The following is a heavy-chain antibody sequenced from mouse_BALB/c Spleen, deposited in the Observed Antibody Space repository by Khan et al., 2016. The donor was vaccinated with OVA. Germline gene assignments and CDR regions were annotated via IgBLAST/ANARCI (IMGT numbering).Heavy chain of an antibody. CDR2: INPSNGYT. D-gene: IGHD2-14*01. CDR1: GYTFTSYT. V-gene: IGHV1-4*01. Sequence: LQESGAELARPGASVKMSCKASGYTFTSYTIHWIKERPGQGLEWIGYINPSNGYTNYNQKFKDKATLTTDKSSTTAYLQLSSLTSEDSAVYNCVRDGAYHRNDGWFAYWGQGTLVTVSA. J-gene: IGHJ3*01. CDR3: VRDGAYHRNDGWFAY.